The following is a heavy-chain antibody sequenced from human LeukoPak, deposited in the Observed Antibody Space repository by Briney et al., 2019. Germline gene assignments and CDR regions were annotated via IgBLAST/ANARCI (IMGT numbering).Heavy chain of an antibody. Sequence: ASVKVSCKASGYTFTSYDINWVQQATGQGLEWMGWMNPNSGNTGYAQKFQGRVTMTRNTSISTAYMELSSLRSEDTAVYYCARAMIGGGAFDIWGQGTMVTVSS. V-gene: IGHV1-8*01. CDR2: MNPNSGNT. CDR1: GYTFTSYD. CDR3: ARAMIGGGAFDI. D-gene: IGHD3-22*01. J-gene: IGHJ3*02.